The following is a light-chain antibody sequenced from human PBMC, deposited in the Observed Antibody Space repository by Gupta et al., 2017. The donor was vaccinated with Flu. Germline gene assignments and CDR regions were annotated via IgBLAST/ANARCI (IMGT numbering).Light chain of an antibody. Sequence: AIRMTQSPSSFSASTGDRVTITCRASQGISSYLAWYQQKPGKAPKLLIYAVSTLQSGVPSRFSGSGSGTDFTLTISCLQSEDFATYYCQQYYSYPLYTFGQGTKLEIK. CDR1: QGISSY. CDR2: AVS. V-gene: IGKV1-8*01. CDR3: QQYYSYPLYT. J-gene: IGKJ2*01.